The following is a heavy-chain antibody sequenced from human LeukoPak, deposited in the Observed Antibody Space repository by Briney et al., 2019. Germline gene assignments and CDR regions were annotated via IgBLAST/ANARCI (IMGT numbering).Heavy chain of an antibody. CDR1: GGSISSYY. CDR3: ARVAGTTRAFDI. CDR2: IFTSGST. D-gene: IGHD1-7*01. J-gene: IGHJ3*02. V-gene: IGHV4-4*07. Sequence: SETLSLTCTVSGGSISSYYWSWIRQPAGKGLEWIGRIFTSGSTNYNPSLKSRVTISVDTSKNQFSLKLSSVTAADTAVYYCARVAGTTRAFDIWGQGTMVTVSS.